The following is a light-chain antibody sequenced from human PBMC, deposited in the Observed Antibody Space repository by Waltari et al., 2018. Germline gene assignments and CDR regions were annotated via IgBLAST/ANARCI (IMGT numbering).Light chain of an antibody. CDR2: GTS. CDR3: QQTYTTPCT. Sequence: DIQLTQSPSSLSASPRDRVTITCRASQSINSYLNWYQQKPGKAPKLLIYGTSSLQSGVPSRFSGSGSGTDFSLTINSLQPEDFAAYYCQQTYTTPCTFGQGTKLEIK. V-gene: IGKV1-39*01. J-gene: IGKJ2*02. CDR1: QSINSY.